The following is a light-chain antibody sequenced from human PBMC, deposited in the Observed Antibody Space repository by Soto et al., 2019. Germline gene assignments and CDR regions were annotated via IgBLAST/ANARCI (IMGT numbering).Light chain of an antibody. Sequence: EIVLTQSPATLSVSPGERATLSCMASQSVSSYLAWYQQKPGQAPRLLIYGISTRATGIPARFSASGSGTEFTLTISSLQSEDFAVYYCQQYGDWPRTFGQGTKVDIK. CDR3: QQYGDWPRT. J-gene: IGKJ1*01. CDR2: GIS. V-gene: IGKV3-15*01. CDR1: QSVSSY.